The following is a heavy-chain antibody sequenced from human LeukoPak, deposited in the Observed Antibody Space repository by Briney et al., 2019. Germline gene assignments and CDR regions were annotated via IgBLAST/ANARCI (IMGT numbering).Heavy chain of an antibody. CDR2: IIPKFGTA. D-gene: IGHD2-15*01. J-gene: IGHJ4*02. CDR1: GGTFSSYA. V-gene: IGHV1-69*05. CDR3: ASDFLGYCSGGSCYRGGFYFDY. Sequence: SVKVSCKASGGTFSSYAISWVRHAPGQGLECRGRIIPKFGTANYAQKFQGRVTITTDESTSTAYMELSSLRSADTAVYYCASDFLGYCSGGSCYRGGFYFDYWGQGTLVTVSS.